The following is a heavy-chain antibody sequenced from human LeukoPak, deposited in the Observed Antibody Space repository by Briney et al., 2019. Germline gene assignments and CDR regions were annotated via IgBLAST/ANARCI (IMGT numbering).Heavy chain of an antibody. V-gene: IGHV4-34*01. D-gene: IGHD3-10*01. CDR1: VGSFRGYY. Sequence: PSETLSLTCAVYVGSFRGYYWSWIRQPPGKGLEWIGEINHSGSTNYNSSLKSRVTISVDTSKNQFSLKLSSVTAADTAVYYCARGYYGSGSHCCHMDVWGKGTTITV. CDR3: ARGYYGSGSHCCHMDV. J-gene: IGHJ6*03. CDR2: INHSGST.